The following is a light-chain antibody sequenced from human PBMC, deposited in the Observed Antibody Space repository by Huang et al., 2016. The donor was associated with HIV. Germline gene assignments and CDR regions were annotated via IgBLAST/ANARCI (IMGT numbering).Light chain of an antibody. V-gene: IGKV3-15*01. Sequence: EIVMTQSPATLSVSPGERATLSCRASQSVAKHFAWYQQKPGQAPRLLIYGASTRATGSPARFSGSGSGTEFTLTISSLQSEDFAVYYCHHYSNWPPTWT. J-gene: IGKJ1*01. CDR1: QSVAKH. CDR3: HHYSNWPPTWT. CDR2: GAS.